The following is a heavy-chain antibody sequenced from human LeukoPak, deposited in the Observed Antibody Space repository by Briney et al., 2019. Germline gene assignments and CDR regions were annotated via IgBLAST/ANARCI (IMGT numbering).Heavy chain of an antibody. Sequence: GGSLRLSCAASGFTFSSYSMNWVRQAPGKRLEWVSSISSSSSYIYYADSVKGRFTISRDNAKNSLYLQMNSLRAEDTAVYYCERDTLIVVAANGLDYWGQGTLVTVSS. D-gene: IGHD2-15*01. CDR1: GFTFSSYS. CDR2: ISSSSSYI. J-gene: IGHJ4*02. CDR3: ERDTLIVVAANGLDY. V-gene: IGHV3-21*01.